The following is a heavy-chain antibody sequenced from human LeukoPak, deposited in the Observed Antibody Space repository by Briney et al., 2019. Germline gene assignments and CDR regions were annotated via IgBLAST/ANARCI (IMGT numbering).Heavy chain of an antibody. Sequence: GRSLRLSCAASGFTFSNYGMHWVRQAPGKGLEWVAIIWYSGTYTYYADSVKGRFTISRDDSRNTPFLQMNSLRAEDTAVYYCAKDWNRSKYYIDVWGRGTMVTVSS. CDR1: GFTFSNYG. CDR2: IWYSGTYT. J-gene: IGHJ6*03. CDR3: AKDWNRSKYYIDV. D-gene: IGHD2/OR15-2a*01. V-gene: IGHV3-33*03.